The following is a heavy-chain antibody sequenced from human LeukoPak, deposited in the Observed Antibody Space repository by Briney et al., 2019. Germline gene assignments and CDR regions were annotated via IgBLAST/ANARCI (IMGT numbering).Heavy chain of an antibody. CDR2: IDWDDDK. D-gene: IGHD3-10*01. J-gene: IGHJ6*04. CDR3: ARSPPLWFGELSYLDV. V-gene: IGHV2-70*01. CDR1: GFSLRTSGMC. Sequence: SGPALVKPTQTLTLTCTFSGFSLRTSGMCVTWLRQPPGKALEWLALIDWDDDKYYSTSLKTSLPISKDTSKNQVVLTMTNMDPVDTATYYCARSPPLWFGELSYLDVWGKGTTVTVSS.